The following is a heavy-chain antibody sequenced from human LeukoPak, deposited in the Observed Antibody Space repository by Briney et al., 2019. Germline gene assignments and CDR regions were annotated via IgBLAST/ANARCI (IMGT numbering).Heavy chain of an antibody. Sequence: PGGSLRLSCAASGFTFSSYGMNWVRQAPGKGLEWVSSISSSSSYKYYADSVKGRFTISRDNAKNSLYLQMNSLRAEDMAVYYCARGGDNHYGYSPRVDYWGQGTLVTVSS. CDR2: ISSSSSYK. CDR1: GFTFSSYG. CDR3: ARGGDNHYGYSPRVDY. V-gene: IGHV3-21*01. J-gene: IGHJ4*02. D-gene: IGHD5-24*01.